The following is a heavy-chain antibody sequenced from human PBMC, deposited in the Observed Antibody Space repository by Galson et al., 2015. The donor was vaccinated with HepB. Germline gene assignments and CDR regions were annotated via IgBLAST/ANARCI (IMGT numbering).Heavy chain of an antibody. CDR3: AAGLAGTYYYYYMDV. CDR1: GFTFTSSA. D-gene: IGHD1-7*01. J-gene: IGHJ6*03. CDR2: IVVGSGNT. V-gene: IGHV1-58*02. Sequence: SVKVSCKASGFTFTSSAMQWMRQARGQRLEWIGWIVVGSGNTNYAQKFQERVTITRDMSTSTAYMELSSLRSEDTAVYYCAAGLAGTYYYYYMDVWGKGTTVTVSS.